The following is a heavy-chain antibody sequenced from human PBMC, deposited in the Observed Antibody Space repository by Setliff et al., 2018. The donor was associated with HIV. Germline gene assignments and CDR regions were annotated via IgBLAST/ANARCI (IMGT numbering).Heavy chain of an antibody. Sequence: SETLSLTCAVYGYPIDSGFYWGWIRQTPGKGLGWIASSYHTGSKYYNPSLKRRVTISVDTSKNQFSLKLTSVTAADTAVYYCARNHYYGSGKNRWFDPWGQGMLVTVSS. CDR1: GYPIDSGFY. D-gene: IGHD3-10*01. CDR3: ARNHYYGSGKNRWFDP. CDR2: SYHTGSK. J-gene: IGHJ5*02. V-gene: IGHV4-38-2*01.